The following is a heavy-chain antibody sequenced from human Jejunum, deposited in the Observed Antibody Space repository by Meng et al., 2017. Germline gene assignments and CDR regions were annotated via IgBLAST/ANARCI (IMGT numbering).Heavy chain of an antibody. J-gene: IGHJ4*02. V-gene: IGHV3-53*01. D-gene: IGHD3-22*01. CDR2: IYSGGST. CDR3: GREQYESRGH. Sequence: GESLKISCAACGFTVSGNYMGWVRQAPGKGLEWVSVIYSGGSTYYADSVKGRFTISSDNSRNTLYLQMNSLRADDTAVYYCGREQYESRGHWGQGTLVTVSS. CDR1: GFTVSGNY.